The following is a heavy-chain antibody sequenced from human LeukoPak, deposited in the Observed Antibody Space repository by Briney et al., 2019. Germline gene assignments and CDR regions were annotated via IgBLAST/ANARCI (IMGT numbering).Heavy chain of an antibody. V-gene: IGHV4-34*01. D-gene: IGHD5-12*01. CDR1: GGSFSGYY. Sequence: PSETLSLTCAVYGGSFSGYYWSWIRQPPGKGLEWIGEINHSGSTNYNPSLKSRVTISVDTSKNQFSLKLSSVIAADTAVYYCARGARTPSGYGSRTAGRANWFDPWGQGTLVTVSS. J-gene: IGHJ5*02. CDR2: INHSGST. CDR3: ARGARTPSGYGSRTAGRANWFDP.